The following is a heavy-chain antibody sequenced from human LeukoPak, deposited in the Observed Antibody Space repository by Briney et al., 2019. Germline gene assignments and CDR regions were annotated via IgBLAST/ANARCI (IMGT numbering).Heavy chain of an antibody. D-gene: IGHD1-26*01. Sequence: ASVKVSCKASGYTFTSYDINWVRQATGQGLEWMGWMNPNSGNTGYAQKFQGRVTMTTDTSTSTAYMELRSLRSDDTAVYYCARIKTWELLPDYWGQGTLVTVSS. CDR3: ARIKTWELLPDY. J-gene: IGHJ4*02. CDR1: GYTFTSYD. CDR2: MNPNSGNT. V-gene: IGHV1-8*01.